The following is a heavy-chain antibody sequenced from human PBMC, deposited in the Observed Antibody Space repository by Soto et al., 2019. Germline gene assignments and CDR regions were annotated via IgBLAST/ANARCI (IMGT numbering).Heavy chain of an antibody. Sequence: GESLKISCKGSGYSFTNYWIHWVRQMAGKGLKWMGRIDPVDSYTNYSPSFQGHVTISVDKSISTAYLQWSSLQASDTAIYYCARLPPPTYCSGSTCSGYWGQGTLVTVSS. CDR1: GYSFTNYW. CDR2: IDPVDSYT. D-gene: IGHD2-15*01. CDR3: ARLPPPTYCSGSTCSGY. J-gene: IGHJ4*02. V-gene: IGHV5-10-1*01.